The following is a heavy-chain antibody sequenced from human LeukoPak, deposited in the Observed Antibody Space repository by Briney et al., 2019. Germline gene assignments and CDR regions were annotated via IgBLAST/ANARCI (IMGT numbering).Heavy chain of an antibody. CDR1: GYTFTGYY. CDR2: INPNSGGT. V-gene: IGHV1-2*02. D-gene: IGHD6-6*01. Sequence: ASVKVSCKASGYTFTGYYMHWVRQAPGQGLEWMGWINPNSGGTNYAQKFQGRVTMTRDTSTSTVYMELSSLRSEDTAVYYCASSIAGRSAKGEYYYYYMDVWGKGTTVTVSS. CDR3: ASSIAGRSAKGEYYYYYMDV. J-gene: IGHJ6*03.